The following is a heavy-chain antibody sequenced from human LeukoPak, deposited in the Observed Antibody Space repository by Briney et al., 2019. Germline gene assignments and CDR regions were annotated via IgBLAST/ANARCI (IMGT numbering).Heavy chain of an antibody. J-gene: IGHJ5*02. V-gene: IGHV3-30*02. CDR2: IRYDGSNK. D-gene: IGHD3-10*01. CDR3: AREAYYYGSGRIFDP. Sequence: GGSLRLSCAASGFTFSTYGMHWVRQAPGKGLEWVAFIRYDGSNKYYADSVEGRFTISRDNAKNSLYLQMNSLRAEDTAVYYCAREAYYYGSGRIFDPWGQGTLVTVSS. CDR1: GFTFSTYG.